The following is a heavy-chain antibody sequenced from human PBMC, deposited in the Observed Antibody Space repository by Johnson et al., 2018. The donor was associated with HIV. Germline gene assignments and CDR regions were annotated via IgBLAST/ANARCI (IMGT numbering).Heavy chain of an antibody. CDR3: AKEYSSSWPDQYAFDI. J-gene: IGHJ3*02. CDR2: ISGSGGST. D-gene: IGHD6-13*01. CDR1: GFNVSSNY. V-gene: IGHV3-23*04. Sequence: EVQLVESGGNLVQPGGSLRLSCAASGFNVSSNYMSWVRQAPGKGLEWVSVISGSGGSTYYADSVKGRFTISRDNSKNTLYLQMNSLRAEDTAVYYCAKEYSSSWPDQYAFDIWGQGTMVTVSS.